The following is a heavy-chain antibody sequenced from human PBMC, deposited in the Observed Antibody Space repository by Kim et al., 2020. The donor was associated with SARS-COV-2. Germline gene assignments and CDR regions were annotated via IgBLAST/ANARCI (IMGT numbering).Heavy chain of an antibody. Sequence: GGSLRLSCVASGFTFNTYSMNWVRQAPGKGLEWVSYISSGSSTMYYADSVKGRFTISRDNAKNSLYLQMNSLRDEDTAVYYCAGRLPVAGNWGQGTLVTVSS. D-gene: IGHD6-19*01. CDR3: AGRLPVAGN. CDR2: ISSGSSTM. CDR1: GFTFNTYS. V-gene: IGHV3-48*02. J-gene: IGHJ4*02.